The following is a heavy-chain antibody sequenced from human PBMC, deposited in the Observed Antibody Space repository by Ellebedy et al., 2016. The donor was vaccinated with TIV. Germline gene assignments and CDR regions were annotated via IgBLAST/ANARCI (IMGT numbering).Heavy chain of an antibody. D-gene: IGHD2-2*01. Sequence: AASVKVSCKASGGTFSSYAISWVRQAPGQGLEWLGGIIPLFGTANYAQKFQGRVTITADESTSTAYMELSSLRSEDTAVYYCARVIVVVPAAKGGAFDIWGQGTMVTVSS. J-gene: IGHJ3*02. V-gene: IGHV1-69*13. CDR1: GGTFSSYA. CDR2: IIPLFGTA. CDR3: ARVIVVVPAAKGGAFDI.